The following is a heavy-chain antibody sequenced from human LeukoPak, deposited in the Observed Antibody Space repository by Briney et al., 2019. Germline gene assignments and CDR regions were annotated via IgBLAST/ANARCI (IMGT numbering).Heavy chain of an antibody. CDR1: GDLLNRSY. Sequence: SETLTLLCTVSGDLLNRSYARGIRQPPGTRPAWIASIYFTGITNYTPSLRSRVNMSLDTSKNQFSLKLTSVTAADTAVYYCARSPGAFDYWGQGALVTVSS. CDR2: IYFTGIT. J-gene: IGHJ4*02. CDR3: ARSPGAFDY. D-gene: IGHD2-2*01. V-gene: IGHV4-59*01.